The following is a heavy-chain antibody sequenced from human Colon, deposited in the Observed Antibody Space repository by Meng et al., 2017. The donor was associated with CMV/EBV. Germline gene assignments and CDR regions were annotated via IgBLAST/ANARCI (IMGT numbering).Heavy chain of an antibody. D-gene: IGHD3-10*01. CDR3: ARDNPQPRWGWSGSPAEY. CDR1: TFPTYC. CDR2: INPSGGST. Sequence: TFPTYCIHWLRRAPGQGLEWMGMINPSGGSTSYSHKFQDRISMTRDTSTSTVYMNLGGLRSDDTAVYYCARDNPQPRWGWSGSPAEYWGGGSLVTVSS. J-gene: IGHJ4*02. V-gene: IGHV1-46*01.